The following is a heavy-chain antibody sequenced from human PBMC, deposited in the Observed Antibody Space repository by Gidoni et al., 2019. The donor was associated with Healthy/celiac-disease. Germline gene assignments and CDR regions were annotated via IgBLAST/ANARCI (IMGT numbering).Heavy chain of an antibody. J-gene: IGHJ6*02. CDR2: INPNSGGT. Sequence: QVQLVQSGAEVKKPGASVKVSCKASGYTFTGYYMHWVRQAPGQGLEWMGWINPNSGGTNYAQKFQGWVTMTRDTSISTAYMELSRLRSDDTAVYYCARELYGGNSLHYYYYGMDVWGQGTTVTVSS. CDR3: ARELYGGNSLHYYYYGMDV. D-gene: IGHD2-21*02. CDR1: GYTFTGYY. V-gene: IGHV1-2*04.